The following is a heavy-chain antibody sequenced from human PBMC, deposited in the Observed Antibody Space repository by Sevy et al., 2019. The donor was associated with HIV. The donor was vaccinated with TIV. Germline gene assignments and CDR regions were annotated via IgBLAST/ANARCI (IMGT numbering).Heavy chain of an antibody. J-gene: IGHJ4*02. Sequence: ASVKVSCKASPFTFSSSAVQWVRQARGHPLEWIGWIVVGSGNTKYAQKFQGRVTITRDMSTSTTYMELSSLRSEDTAVYYCAADRGNGYYYVADYWGQGTPVTVSS. CDR1: PFTFSSSA. CDR3: AADRGNGYYYVADY. D-gene: IGHD3-22*01. V-gene: IGHV1-58*01. CDR2: IVVGSGNT.